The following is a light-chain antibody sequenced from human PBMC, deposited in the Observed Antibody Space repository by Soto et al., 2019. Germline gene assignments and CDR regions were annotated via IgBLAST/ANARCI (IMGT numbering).Light chain of an antibody. CDR3: SSYAGSSNYV. Sequence: QSALTQPPSASGSPGQSGSVSCTGTSSDVGGYNYVSWYQQHPGKAPRLLIYEVTQRPSGVPDRFSGSKSGNTASLTVSGLQAEDEADYYCSSYAGSSNYVFGTGTKVTVL. V-gene: IGLV2-8*01. CDR1: SSDVGGYNY. J-gene: IGLJ1*01. CDR2: EVT.